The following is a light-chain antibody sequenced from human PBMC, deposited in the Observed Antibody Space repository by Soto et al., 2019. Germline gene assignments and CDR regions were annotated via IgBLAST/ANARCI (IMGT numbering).Light chain of an antibody. Sequence: DIQLTQSPSFLSASVGDRVTNTCRASQGISSYLAWYQQKPGKAPKLLIYAASTLQSGVPSRFSGSGSGTEFTLTISSQQPEDFATYYCQQLNSYPPFTFGPGTKVDIE. CDR2: AAS. V-gene: IGKV1-9*01. CDR1: QGISSY. CDR3: QQLNSYPPFT. J-gene: IGKJ3*01.